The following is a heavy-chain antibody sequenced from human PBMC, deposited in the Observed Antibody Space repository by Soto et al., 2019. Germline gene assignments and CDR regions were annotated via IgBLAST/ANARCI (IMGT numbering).Heavy chain of an antibody. V-gene: IGHV3-21*01. Sequence: PGGSLRLSCVVSRFTLSSYAMNWVRQAPGKGLEWVSSISSSSSYIYYADSVKGRFTISRDNAKNSLYLQMNSLRAEDTAVYYCARARDYYGSGSYYKAPLDVWGQGTTVIVS. CDR2: ISSSSSYI. CDR1: RFTLSSYA. CDR3: ARARDYYGSGSYYKAPLDV. D-gene: IGHD3-10*01. J-gene: IGHJ6*02.